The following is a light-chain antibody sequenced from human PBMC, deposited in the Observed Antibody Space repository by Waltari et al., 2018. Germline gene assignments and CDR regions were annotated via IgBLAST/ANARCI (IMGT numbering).Light chain of an antibody. CDR2: YDN. Sequence: SYVLTQPPSVSVPPGKTAKITCGGNDIGSKSVHWYQKKAGQAPVLVIYYDNDRPSGIPERCSGSNSGSTATLTISRVEAGDEADYYCEVWDSSGDHFWVFGGGTKLTVL. V-gene: IGLV3-21*04. CDR1: DIGSKS. J-gene: IGLJ3*02. CDR3: EVWDSSGDHFWV.